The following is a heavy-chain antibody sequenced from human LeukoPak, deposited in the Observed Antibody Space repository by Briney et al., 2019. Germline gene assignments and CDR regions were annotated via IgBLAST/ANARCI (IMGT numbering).Heavy chain of an antibody. CDR2: INTNNVNR. Sequence: ASVKVSRKASGYTFTSYGISWVRQAPGQGLEWMGWINTNNVNRNYAQKLQGRVTMTTDTSTNTAYMELMSLTSDDTAVYYCARAGQLDYWGQGTLVTVSS. CDR1: GYTFTSYG. V-gene: IGHV1-18*01. J-gene: IGHJ4*02. D-gene: IGHD1-1*01. CDR3: ARAGQLDY.